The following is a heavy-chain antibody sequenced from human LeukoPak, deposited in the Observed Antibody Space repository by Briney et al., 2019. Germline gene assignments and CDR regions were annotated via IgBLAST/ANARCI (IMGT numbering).Heavy chain of an antibody. D-gene: IGHD1-1*01. CDR3: ARVKSTTATRPFDY. J-gene: IGHJ4*02. Sequence: SETLSLTCTVSGGSISSGDYYWIWIRQDPGKGLEWIGYIHYSGSTYYNPSLKSRVTISVDTSKNQFPLKLSSVTAADTAVYYCARVKSTTATRPFDYWGQGTLVTVSS. V-gene: IGHV4-31*03. CDR1: GGSISSGDYY. CDR2: IHYSGST.